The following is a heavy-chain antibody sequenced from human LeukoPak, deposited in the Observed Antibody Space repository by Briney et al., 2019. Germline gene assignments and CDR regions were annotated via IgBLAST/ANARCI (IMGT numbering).Heavy chain of an antibody. V-gene: IGHV4-59*01. Sequence: SETLSLTCTVSGGSIRNYYWSWIRQPPGKGLEWIGYIYYSGSTNYNPSLKSRVTISVDTSKNQFSLKLSSVTAADTAVYYCAGQEQLVLSDAFDIWGQGTMVTVSS. CDR2: IYYSGST. J-gene: IGHJ3*02. CDR3: AGQEQLVLSDAFDI. CDR1: GGSIRNYY. D-gene: IGHD6-13*01.